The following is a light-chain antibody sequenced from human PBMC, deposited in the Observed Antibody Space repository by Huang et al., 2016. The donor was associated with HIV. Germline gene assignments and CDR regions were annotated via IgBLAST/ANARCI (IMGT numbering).Light chain of an antibody. Sequence: DIQTTQSPSSLSASVGDRVTIRCQASQDINKYLNWYQQKPGKAPKLLIFDASNLERGVSTRFSGSGSGTDFTFTISSLQPEDFATYYCQQSRSFGGGTKVEIK. V-gene: IGKV1-33*01. CDR2: DAS. CDR3: QQSRS. CDR1: QDINKY. J-gene: IGKJ4*01.